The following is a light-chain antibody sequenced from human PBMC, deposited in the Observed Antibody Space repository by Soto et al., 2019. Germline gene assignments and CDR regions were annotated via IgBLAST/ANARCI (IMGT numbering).Light chain of an antibody. CDR3: QQYRGYSWP. V-gene: IGKV1-5*03. Sequence: DLQMTQSPSTLSASVGDRVTITCRASQSVTSWLAWYQQKPGKAPDLLIYKASNLEYGVSSRFSGSGYGTEFTLNISSLQPDDFATYYCQQYRGYSWPFGQGTKVEIK. J-gene: IGKJ1*01. CDR2: KAS. CDR1: QSVTSW.